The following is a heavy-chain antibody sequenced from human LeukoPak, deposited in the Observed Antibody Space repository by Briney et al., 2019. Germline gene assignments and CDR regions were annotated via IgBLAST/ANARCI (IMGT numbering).Heavy chain of an antibody. CDR2: IYYSGST. CDR3: ARESTVAGTGIDY. CDR1: GGSISSYY. D-gene: IGHD6-19*01. J-gene: IGHJ4*02. V-gene: IGHV4-59*01. Sequence: SETLSLTCTVSGGSISSYYWSWIRQPPGKGLEWIGYIYYSGSTNYNPSLKSRATISVDASKNQFSLKLSSVTAADTAVYYCARESTVAGTGIDYWGQGTLVTVSS.